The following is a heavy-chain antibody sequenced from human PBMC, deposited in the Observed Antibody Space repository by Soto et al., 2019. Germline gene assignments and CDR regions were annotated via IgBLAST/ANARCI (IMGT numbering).Heavy chain of an antibody. J-gene: IGHJ4*02. CDR3: ARGLQGFDY. CDR1: GFSLTVYS. V-gene: IGHV3-30*09. Sequence: QVQLVESGGGVVQPGRSLRLSCRISGFSLTVYSMNWVRQAPGKGLEWVAVMQPDGVTKNYADSVQGRFVISGDNSKNTLDLEMDSLSPEDTAIYYCARGLQGFDYWGQGTLVTVSS. CDR2: MQPDGVTK.